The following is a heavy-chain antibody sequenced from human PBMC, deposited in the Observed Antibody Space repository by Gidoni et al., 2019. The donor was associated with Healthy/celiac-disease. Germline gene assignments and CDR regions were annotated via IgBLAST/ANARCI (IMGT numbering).Heavy chain of an antibody. V-gene: IGHV4-31*03. J-gene: IGHJ4*02. CDR3: ARVASVPPYYFDY. CDR1: GGSLSSGGYY. CDR2: IYYSGST. Sequence: QVQLQESGPGLVKPSQTLSLTCTVSGGSLSSGGYYWSWIRQHPGKGLEWIGYIYYSGSTYYNPSLKSRVTISVDTSKNQCSLKLSSVTAADTAVYYCARVASVPPYYFDYWGQGTLVTVSS.